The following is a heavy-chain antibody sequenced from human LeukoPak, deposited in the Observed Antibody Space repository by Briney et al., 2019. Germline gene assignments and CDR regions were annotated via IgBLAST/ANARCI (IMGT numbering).Heavy chain of an antibody. V-gene: IGHV3-7*01. D-gene: IGHD2-21*02. Sequence: GGSLRLSCAASGFTFSAYSLSWVRQAPGKGLEWVAKIKKDGSEKDYVDSVKGRFTISRDNAKGSLYLQLNSLRAEDTAVYYCARGFQRGDSPVWGQGTLVTVSS. J-gene: IGHJ4*02. CDR3: ARGFQRGDSPV. CDR2: IKKDGSEK. CDR1: GFTFSAYS.